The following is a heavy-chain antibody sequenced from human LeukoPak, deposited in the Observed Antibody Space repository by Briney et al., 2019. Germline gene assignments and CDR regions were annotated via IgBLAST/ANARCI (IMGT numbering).Heavy chain of an antibody. CDR2: IWYDGSNK. V-gene: IGHV3-33*01. CDR3: ARDTIVATIPYYYYGMDV. Sequence: GGSLRLSCAASGFTFSSYGMHWVRQAPGKGLEWVAVIWYDGSNKYYADSVKGRLTISRDNSENTLYLQMNSLRAEDTAVYYCARDTIVATIPYYYYGMDVWGKGATVTVSS. D-gene: IGHD5-12*01. CDR1: GFTFSSYG. J-gene: IGHJ6*04.